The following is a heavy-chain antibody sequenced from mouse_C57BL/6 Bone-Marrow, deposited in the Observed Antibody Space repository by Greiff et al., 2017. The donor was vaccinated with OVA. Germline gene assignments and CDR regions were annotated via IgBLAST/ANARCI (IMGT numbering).Heavy chain of an antibody. D-gene: IGHD2-4*01. J-gene: IGHJ3*01. CDR3: ARGYYDYPWFAY. V-gene: IGHV14-3*01. CDR2: IDPANGNT. Sequence: VQLKQSVAELVRPGASVKLSCTASGFNIKNPYMHWVKQRPEQGLEWIGRIDPANGNTKYAPKFQGEATITAATSSNTAYLQLSSLTSEDTAIYYCARGYYDYPWFAYWGQGTLVTVSA. CDR1: GFNIKNPY.